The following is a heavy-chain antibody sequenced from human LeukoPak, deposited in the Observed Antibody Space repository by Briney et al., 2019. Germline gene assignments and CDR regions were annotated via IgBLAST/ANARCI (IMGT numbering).Heavy chain of an antibody. V-gene: IGHV4-61*02. Sequence: SETLSLTCTVSGGSISSGSYYWSWIRQPAGKGLEWIGRIYTSGSTNYNPSLKSRVTISVDTSKNQFSLKLSSVTAADTAVYYCAKFRLGGVVVDWGQGTLVTVSS. CDR1: GGSISSGSYY. J-gene: IGHJ4*02. CDR2: IYTSGST. D-gene: IGHD3-3*01. CDR3: AKFRLGGVVVD.